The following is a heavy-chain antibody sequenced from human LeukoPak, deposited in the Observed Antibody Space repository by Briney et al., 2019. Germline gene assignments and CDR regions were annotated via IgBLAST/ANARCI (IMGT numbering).Heavy chain of an antibody. CDR3: ARDLQTGLAFDA. V-gene: IGHV3-21*06. CDR1: GFGFSSGT. Sequence: GGSLRLSCAASGFGFSSGTMNWVRQAPGKALEWVSSLSGSGRLVWYAASVRGRFTISRDNAANSLFLQMNSLRVEDTAVYYCARDLQTGLAFDAWGQGTVVAVSS. D-gene: IGHD7-27*01. J-gene: IGHJ3*01. CDR2: LSGSGRLV.